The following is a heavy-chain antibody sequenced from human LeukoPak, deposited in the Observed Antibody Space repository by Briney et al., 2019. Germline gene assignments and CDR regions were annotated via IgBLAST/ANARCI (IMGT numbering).Heavy chain of an antibody. CDR1: GFTFSTYS. CDR3: ARTYSRESGYDFVFHY. CDR2: ISSSSTYI. V-gene: IGHV3-21*01. J-gene: IGHJ4*02. Sequence: PGGSLRLSCAASGFTFSTYSMNWVRQAPGKGLEWVSSISSSSTYIYYADSVKGRFTISRDNSRNTVYLQMNSLRVEDTAVYYCARTYSRESGYDFVFHYWGQGTRVTVSS. D-gene: IGHD5-12*01.